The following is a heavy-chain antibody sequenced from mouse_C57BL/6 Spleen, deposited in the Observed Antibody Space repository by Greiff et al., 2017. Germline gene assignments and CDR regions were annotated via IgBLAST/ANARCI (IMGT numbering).Heavy chain of an antibody. D-gene: IGHD1-1*01. J-gene: IGHJ1*03. Sequence: QVQLQQPGAELVKPGASVKLSCKASGYTFTSYWMHWVKQRPGRGLEWIGRIDPNSGGTKYNEKFKSKATLTVDKPSSTAYMELRSLTSEDSAVYYCTRRDYYYGSSYRYFDVWGTGTTVTVSS. CDR2: IDPNSGGT. CDR3: TRRDYYYGSSYRYFDV. CDR1: GYTFTSYW. V-gene: IGHV1-62-3*01.